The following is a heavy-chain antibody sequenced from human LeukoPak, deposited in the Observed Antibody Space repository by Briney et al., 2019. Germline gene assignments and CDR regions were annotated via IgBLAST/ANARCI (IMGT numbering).Heavy chain of an antibody. D-gene: IGHD3-10*01. CDR2: IYYSGST. CDR3: ARDRGSHLVFDP. V-gene: IGHV4-61*01. J-gene: IGHJ5*02. Sequence: SETLSLTCTVSGGSISSSSYYWGWIRQPPGKGLEWIGYIYYSGSTNYNPSLKSRVTISVDTSKNQFSLKLSSVTAADTAVYYCARDRGSHLVFDPWGQGTLVTVSS. CDR1: GGSISSSSYY.